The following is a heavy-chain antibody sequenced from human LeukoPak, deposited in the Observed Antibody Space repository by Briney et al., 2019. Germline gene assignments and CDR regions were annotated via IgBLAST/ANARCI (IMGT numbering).Heavy chain of an antibody. J-gene: IGHJ2*01. CDR3: ARDSSYSSSWGDWYFDL. Sequence: SETLSLTCTVSGGSISSYYWSWIRQPPGKGLEWIGYIYYSGSTNYNPSLKSRVTISVDTSKNQFSLKLSSVTAADTAMYYCARDSSYSSSWGDWYFDLWGRGTLVTVSS. CDR2: IYYSGST. CDR1: GGSISSYY. V-gene: IGHV4-59*01. D-gene: IGHD6-13*01.